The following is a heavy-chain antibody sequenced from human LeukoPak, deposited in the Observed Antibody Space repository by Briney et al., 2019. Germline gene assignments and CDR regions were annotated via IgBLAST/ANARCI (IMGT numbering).Heavy chain of an antibody. CDR3: TRGGRLHPQSPY. D-gene: IGHD3-16*01. J-gene: IGHJ4*02. CDR2: IKQDGSDI. Sequence: GESLRLSCAASGFSFSTYWMSWVRQAPGKGLEGVADIKQDGSDIYYLDSVKGRFIISRDNANNSLYLQMSSLTAEDTAVYYCTRGGRLHPQSPYWGQGTLVTVSS. V-gene: IGHV3-7*01. CDR1: GFSFSTYW.